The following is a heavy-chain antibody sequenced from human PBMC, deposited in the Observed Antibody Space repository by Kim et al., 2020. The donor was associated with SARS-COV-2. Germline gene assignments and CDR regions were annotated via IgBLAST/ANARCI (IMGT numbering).Heavy chain of an antibody. Sequence: AGSVKGRFTSSRDNSMNTLYLPMNSLRAEETAVYYCAIESYGSGSFFDYWGQGTLVTVSS. CDR3: AIESYGSGSFFDY. D-gene: IGHD3-10*01. V-gene: IGHV3-33*01. J-gene: IGHJ4*02.